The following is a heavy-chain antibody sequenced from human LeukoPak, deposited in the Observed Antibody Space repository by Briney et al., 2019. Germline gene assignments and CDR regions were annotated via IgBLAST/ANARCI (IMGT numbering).Heavy chain of an antibody. J-gene: IGHJ4*02. CDR2: MSYSGIT. D-gene: IGHD2-21*01. Sequence: SETLSLTCSVSGGSINSYYWSWIRQPPGKGLEWIGYMSYSGITNFNPSLKSRVTISVYTSKNRFSLKLSSVTAADTAIYYCARHSSHGVFSWDYWGQGTLVTVSS. V-gene: IGHV4-59*08. CDR1: GGSINSYY. CDR3: ARHSSHGVFSWDY.